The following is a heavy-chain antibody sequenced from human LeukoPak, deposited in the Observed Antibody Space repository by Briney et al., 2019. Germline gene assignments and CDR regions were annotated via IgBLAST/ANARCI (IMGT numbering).Heavy chain of an antibody. CDR2: INHSGST. CDR1: GGSFSGHY. J-gene: IGHJ5*02. D-gene: IGHD6-6*01. V-gene: IGHV4-34*01. CDR3: ARIGPHESIVEENWFDP. Sequence: SETLSLTCAVYGGSFSGHYWSWIRQPPGKGLEWIGEINHSGSTSYSPSLKSRVTMSVDTSKNQFSLKLSSVTATDTAVYFCARIGPHESIVEENWFDPWGQGTLVTVSS.